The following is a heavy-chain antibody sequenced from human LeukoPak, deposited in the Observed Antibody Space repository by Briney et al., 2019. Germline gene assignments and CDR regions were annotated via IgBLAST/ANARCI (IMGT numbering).Heavy chain of an antibody. Sequence: GGSLRLSCAASGFTFSSYEMNWVRQAPGKGLEWVSYISSSGSTIYYADSVKGRFTISRDNAKNSLYLQMNSLRAEDTAVYYCAGNNWNYVDYWGQGTLVTVSS. CDR1: GFTFSSYE. CDR2: ISSSGSTI. J-gene: IGHJ4*02. V-gene: IGHV3-48*03. D-gene: IGHD1-20*01. CDR3: AGNNWNYVDY.